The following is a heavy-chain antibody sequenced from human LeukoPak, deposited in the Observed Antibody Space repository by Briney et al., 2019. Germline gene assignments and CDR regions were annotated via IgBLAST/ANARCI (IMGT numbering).Heavy chain of an antibody. D-gene: IGHD2-2*01. J-gene: IGHJ4*02. V-gene: IGHV3-23*01. CDR1: GFTVSSYA. CDR2: ISGSGGST. CDR3: AKVPCSSTSCYMYYFDY. Sequence: QPGGSLRLSCAASGFTVSSYAMSWVRQAPGKGLEWVSAISGSGGSTYYADSVKGRFTISRDNSKNTLYLQMNSLRAEDTAVYYCAKVPCSSTSCYMYYFDYWGQGTLVTVSS.